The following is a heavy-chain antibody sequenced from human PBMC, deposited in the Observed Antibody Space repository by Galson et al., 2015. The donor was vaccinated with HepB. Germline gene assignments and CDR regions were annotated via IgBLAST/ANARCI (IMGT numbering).Heavy chain of an antibody. CDR1: GGTFSSYA. V-gene: IGHV1-69*13. CDR2: IIPIFGTA. CDR3: ARSRGELELPVFWFDP. Sequence: SVKVSCKASGGTFSSYAISWVRQAPGQGLEWMGGIIPIFGTANYAQKFQGRVTITADESTSTAYMELSSLRSEDTAVYYCARSRGELELPVFWFDPWGQGTLVTVSS. J-gene: IGHJ5*02. D-gene: IGHD1-7*01.